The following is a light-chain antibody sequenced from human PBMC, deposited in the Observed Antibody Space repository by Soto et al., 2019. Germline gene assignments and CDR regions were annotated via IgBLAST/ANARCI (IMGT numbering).Light chain of an antibody. V-gene: IGKV1-5*01. CDR3: QQYNSYQWT. CDR2: DAS. Sequence: DIQMTQSPSTLSASVGDRVTITCRASQSISSWLAWYQQKPGKAPKLLIYDASSLKSGVPSRFSGSGSGTVFTLTISSLQPDDFATYYCQQYNSYQWTVGQGTKVDIK. J-gene: IGKJ1*01. CDR1: QSISSW.